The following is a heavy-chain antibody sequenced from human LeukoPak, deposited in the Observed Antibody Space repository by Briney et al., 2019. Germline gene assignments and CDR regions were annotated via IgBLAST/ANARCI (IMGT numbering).Heavy chain of an antibody. CDR1: GFTFRTYA. Sequence: GGPLRLSCAASGFTFRTYAMHWVRQAPGKGLEWVAVISVDGSNKYYADSVKGRFTISRDNSKNTLYMQLNSLRPEDTAVYYCARYQDYGDYKRWFDPWGQGTLVTVSS. CDR2: ISVDGSNK. V-gene: IGHV3-30*04. D-gene: IGHD4-17*01. J-gene: IGHJ5*02. CDR3: ARYQDYGDYKRWFDP.